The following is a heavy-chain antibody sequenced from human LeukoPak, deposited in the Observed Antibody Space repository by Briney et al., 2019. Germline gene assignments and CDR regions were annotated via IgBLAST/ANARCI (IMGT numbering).Heavy chain of an antibody. Sequence: SETLSLTCTVSDGSISTTSYFWGWIRQPPGKGLEWIGSIYYSGSTYYNPSLKSRVTISVDTSKNQFSLKLSSVIAADTAVYFCVREGEWALPFDYWGQGTLVTVSS. CDR2: IYYSGST. CDR3: VREGEWALPFDY. J-gene: IGHJ4*02. CDR1: DGSISTTSYF. D-gene: IGHD3-16*01. V-gene: IGHV4-39*01.